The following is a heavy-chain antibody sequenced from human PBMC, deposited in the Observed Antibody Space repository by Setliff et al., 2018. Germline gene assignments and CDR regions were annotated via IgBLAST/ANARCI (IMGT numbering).Heavy chain of an antibody. Sequence: PGGSLRLSCAASGFTFSSYWMHWVRQAPGKGLVWVSRINSDGSSTNYADSVKGRFTISRDNSKNTLYLQVGSLRTDDVAVYYCARKPSYENYFDYWGQGTLVTVSS. J-gene: IGHJ4*02. V-gene: IGHV3-74*01. D-gene: IGHD3-22*01. CDR1: GFTFSSYW. CDR3: ARKPSYENYFDY. CDR2: INSDGSST.